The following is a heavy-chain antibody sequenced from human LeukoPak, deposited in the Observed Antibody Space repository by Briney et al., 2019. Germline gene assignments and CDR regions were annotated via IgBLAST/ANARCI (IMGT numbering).Heavy chain of an antibody. Sequence: GGSLRLSCSASGFTFSSYGMHWVRQAPGKGLEWVAMIWSDGNKKNYVDSAKGRFTISRDNSKNTLYLQLNRLRVEDTAVYYCVVWGEDRSGHRFDFWGQGTLVTVSS. J-gene: IGHJ4*02. CDR3: VVWGEDRSGHRFDF. V-gene: IGHV3-33*01. CDR2: IWSDGNKK. D-gene: IGHD3-22*01. CDR1: GFTFSSYG.